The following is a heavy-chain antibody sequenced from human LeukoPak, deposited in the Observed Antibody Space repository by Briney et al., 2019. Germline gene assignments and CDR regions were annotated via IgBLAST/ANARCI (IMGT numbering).Heavy chain of an antibody. CDR1: GYSVSSGYY. V-gene: IGHV4-38-2*02. CDR3: ASMYYDFWSGYPNFDH. Sequence: PSETLSLTCTVSGYSVSSGYYWGWIRQPPGEGLEWIASIYHSGDTYYNPSLRSRVTISLDTSKNQFSLKLSSVTAADTAVYYCASMYYDFWSGYPNFDHWGQGTLVTVSS. J-gene: IGHJ4*02. D-gene: IGHD3-3*01. CDR2: IYHSGDT.